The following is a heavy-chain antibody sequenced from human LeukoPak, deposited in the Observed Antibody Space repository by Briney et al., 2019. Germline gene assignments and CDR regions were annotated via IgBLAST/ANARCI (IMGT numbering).Heavy chain of an antibody. Sequence: PGGSLRLSCAASGFTFSSYSMNWVRQAPGKGLVWVSRINTDGSSTTYADSVKGRFTISRDNARNTLYLQMNSLRAEDTAVYYCASACSGGSCYDFDYWGQGTLVTVSS. D-gene: IGHD2-15*01. CDR1: GFTFSSYS. CDR3: ASACSGGSCYDFDY. V-gene: IGHV3-74*01. J-gene: IGHJ4*02. CDR2: INTDGSST.